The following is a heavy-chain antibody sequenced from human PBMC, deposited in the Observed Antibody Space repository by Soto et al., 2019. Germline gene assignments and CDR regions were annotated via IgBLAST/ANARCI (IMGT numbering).Heavy chain of an antibody. D-gene: IGHD3-22*01. J-gene: IGHJ3*02. Sequence: GESLKISCKGSGYSFTSYWISWVRQMPGKGLEWMGRIDPSDSYTNYSPSFQGHVTISADKSISTAYLQWSSLKASDTAMYYCASLTFYYDSSGPDAFDIWGQGTMVPVSS. V-gene: IGHV5-10-1*01. CDR2: IDPSDSYT. CDR1: GYSFTSYW. CDR3: ASLTFYYDSSGPDAFDI.